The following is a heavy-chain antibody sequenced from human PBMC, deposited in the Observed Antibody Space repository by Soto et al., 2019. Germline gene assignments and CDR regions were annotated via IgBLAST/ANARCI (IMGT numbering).Heavy chain of an antibody. D-gene: IGHD3-22*01. Sequence: SETLSLTCSVSDGSTNGRSYYWGCMRQPTGKGLEWIAYISYGGSTYYNPSLQSRVTMSVDRSRNQFSLNLNSVTAADTAVYYCARVRREYDNSGPVDYWGQGTLVTVSS. CDR3: ARVRREYDNSGPVDY. CDR2: ISYGGST. CDR1: DGSTNGRSYY. J-gene: IGHJ4*02. V-gene: IGHV4-39*07.